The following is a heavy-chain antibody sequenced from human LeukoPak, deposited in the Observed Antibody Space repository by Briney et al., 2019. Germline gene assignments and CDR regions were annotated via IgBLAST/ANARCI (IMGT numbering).Heavy chain of an antibody. CDR3: ARHLLVVTAAIGRDNRFDP. D-gene: IGHD2-2*01. CDR1: GYSISSGYY. J-gene: IGHJ5*02. CDR2: IYHSGST. V-gene: IGHV4-38-2*01. Sequence: PSETLSLTCAVSGYSISSGYYCGWIRQPPGKGLEWIGSIYHSGSTYYNPSLKSRVTISVDTSKNQFYQKLSSVTAADTAVYYCARHLLVVTAAIGRDNRFDPWGQGTVVTVPS.